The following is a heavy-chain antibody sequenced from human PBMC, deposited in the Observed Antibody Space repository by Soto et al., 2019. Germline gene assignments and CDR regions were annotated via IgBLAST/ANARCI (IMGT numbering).Heavy chain of an antibody. CDR2: MSHSGST. V-gene: IGHV4-39*01. Sequence: QPQLQESGPALVRPSETLSLNCVVSGGSTSSSIHYWGWIRQPPGKGLEWIGSMSHSGSTHYNPSLKSRVNISADKSKNQFSLTLTTVTPADTAVYFCARHMDYNILTGYFDWGQGTLVTVSS. CDR3: ARHMDYNILTGYFD. CDR1: GGSTSSSIHY. D-gene: IGHD3-9*01. J-gene: IGHJ4*02.